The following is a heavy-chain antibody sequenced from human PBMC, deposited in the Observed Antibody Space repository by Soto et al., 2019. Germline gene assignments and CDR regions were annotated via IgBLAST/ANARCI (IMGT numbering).Heavy chain of an antibody. V-gene: IGHV1-3*01. CDR3: ARVPRYTSDIVEVPAVMFDDWFVP. CDR1: GYTFSSYA. CDR2: IHAGNGDT. D-gene: IGHD2-2*01. J-gene: IGHJ5*02. Sequence: QVQLVQSGAEVKKPGASVKVSCKASGYTFSSYAVQWVRQAPEQSLEWIGWIHAGNGDTKYSQKFHGRVTLTRDTSANTAYMDLSSLRSEDTAVYYCARVPRYTSDIVEVPAVMFDDWFVPWGQGTLVTVSS.